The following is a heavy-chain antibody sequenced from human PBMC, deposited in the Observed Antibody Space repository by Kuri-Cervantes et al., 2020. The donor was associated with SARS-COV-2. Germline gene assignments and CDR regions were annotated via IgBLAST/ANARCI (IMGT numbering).Heavy chain of an antibody. CDR1: GGTFRNYG. J-gene: IGHJ6*02. D-gene: IGHD2-21*01. CDR3: ARGGVATPYYAMDV. V-gene: IGHV1-69*10. CDR2: IFPILGPA. Sequence: SVKVSCKASGGTFRNYGCSWVRQAPGQRLEWMGGIFPILGPANYAPRFQGRATIIANQSTNIDYVELNSLTPEDTAVYYCARGGVATPYYAMDVWAQGTTVTVSS.